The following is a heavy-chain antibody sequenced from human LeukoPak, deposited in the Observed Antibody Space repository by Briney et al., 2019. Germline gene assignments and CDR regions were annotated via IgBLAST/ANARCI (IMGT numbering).Heavy chain of an antibody. V-gene: IGHV5-10-1*01. CDR3: ARHGRSQGDVLEWLLGSYYYYYGMDV. CDR1: GYSFTSYW. D-gene: IGHD3-3*01. CDR2: IDPSDSYT. Sequence: GESLKISCKGSGYSFTSYWISWVRQMPGKGLEWMGRIDPSDSYTNYSPSFQGHVTISADKSISTAYLQWSSLKASDTAMYYCARHGRSQGDVLEWLLGSYYYYYGMDVWGQGTTVTVSS. J-gene: IGHJ6*02.